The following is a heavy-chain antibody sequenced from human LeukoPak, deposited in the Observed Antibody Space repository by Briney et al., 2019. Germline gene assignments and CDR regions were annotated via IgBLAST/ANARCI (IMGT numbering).Heavy chain of an antibody. J-gene: IGHJ2*01. CDR1: RLTFDDYP. V-gene: IGHV3-9*01. Sequence: PSKSLLLSFAAPRLTFDDYPMPWVPQTPAKVLERVSGISWNSGRIGYADSVKGRITISRDNAKNSLYLQMNSLRAEDTALYYCAGGNYGHYWYFDLWGRGTLVTVSS. CDR2: ISWNSGRI. D-gene: IGHD3-16*01. CDR3: AGGNYGHYWYFDL.